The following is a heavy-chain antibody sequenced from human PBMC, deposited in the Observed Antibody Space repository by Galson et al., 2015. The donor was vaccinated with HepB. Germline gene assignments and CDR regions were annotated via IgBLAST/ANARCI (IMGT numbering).Heavy chain of an antibody. CDR1: GGSISSYY. Sequence: SETLSLTCTVSGGSISSYYWSWIRQPPGKGLEWIGYIYYSGSTNYNPSLKSRVTISVDTSKNQFSLKLSSVTAADTAVYYCARDRGLNYYGSGSYPRIDAFDIWGQGTMVTVSS. J-gene: IGHJ3*02. CDR2: IYYSGST. V-gene: IGHV4-59*01. D-gene: IGHD3-10*01. CDR3: ARDRGLNYYGSGSYPRIDAFDI.